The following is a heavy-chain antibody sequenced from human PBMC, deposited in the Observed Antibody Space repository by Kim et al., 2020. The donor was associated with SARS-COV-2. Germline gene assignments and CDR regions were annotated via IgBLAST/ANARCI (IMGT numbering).Heavy chain of an antibody. Sequence: YTPPLKSRVTLSVDTSKNQFALKLSSVTAADPAVYYCARHWGAGDYFDYWGQGTLVTVSS. D-gene: IGHD7-27*01. J-gene: IGHJ4*02. V-gene: IGHV4-39*01. CDR3: ARHWGAGDYFDY.